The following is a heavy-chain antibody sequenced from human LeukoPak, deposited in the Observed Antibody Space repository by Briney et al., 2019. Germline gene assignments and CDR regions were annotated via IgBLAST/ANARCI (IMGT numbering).Heavy chain of an antibody. Sequence: GASVKVSCKASGYTFTGYYMHWVRQAPGQGLEWMGWINPNSGGTNYAQKFQGRVTMTRDTSISTAYMELSRLRSDDTAVYCCARDRVRAVAGKGNWFDPWGQGTLVTVSS. D-gene: IGHD6-19*01. V-gene: IGHV1-2*02. CDR3: ARDRVRAVAGKGNWFDP. CDR1: GYTFTGYY. CDR2: INPNSGGT. J-gene: IGHJ5*02.